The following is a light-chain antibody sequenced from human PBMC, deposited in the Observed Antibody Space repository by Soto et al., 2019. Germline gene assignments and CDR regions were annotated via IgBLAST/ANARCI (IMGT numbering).Light chain of an antibody. V-gene: IGLV2-23*01. CDR1: SNDVGNYNL. J-gene: IGLJ1*01. Sequence: QSALNQPASVSGSPGQSITVSCTGSSNDVGNYNLVSWYQQSPGKAPKLLIYADSKRPSGVSNRFSGSKSGDTASLTISGLQTEDEADYYCWSYTGGSTAYVFGTGTKLTVL. CDR2: ADS. CDR3: WSYTGGSTAYV.